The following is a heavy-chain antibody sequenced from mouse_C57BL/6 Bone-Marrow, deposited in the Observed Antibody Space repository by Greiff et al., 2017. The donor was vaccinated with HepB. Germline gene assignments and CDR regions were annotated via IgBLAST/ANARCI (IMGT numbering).Heavy chain of an antibody. CDR2: IRLKSDNYAT. V-gene: IGHV6-3*01. J-gene: IGHJ1*03. Sequence: EVQLQQSGGGLVQPGGSMKLSCVASGFTFSNYWMNWVRQSPEKGLEWVAQIRLKSDNYATHYAESVKGRFTISRDDSKSSVYLQMNNLRAEDTGIYYCTQVLYYYGSSPYWYFDVWGTGTTVTVSS. CDR1: GFTFSNYW. D-gene: IGHD1-1*01. CDR3: TQVLYYYGSSPYWYFDV.